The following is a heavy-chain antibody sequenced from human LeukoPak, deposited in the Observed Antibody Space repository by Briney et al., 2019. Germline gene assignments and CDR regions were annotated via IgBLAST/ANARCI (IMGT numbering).Heavy chain of an antibody. Sequence: GSLRLSCAASGFTFSSYAMSWVRQAPGKGLEWVSSISSSSSYIYYADSVKGRFTISRDNAKNSLYLQMNSLRAEDTAVYYCARAYDYGDYYYYGMDVWGQGTTVTVSS. D-gene: IGHD4-17*01. CDR3: ARAYDYGDYYYYGMDV. CDR2: ISSSSSYI. J-gene: IGHJ6*02. V-gene: IGHV3-21*01. CDR1: GFTFSSYA.